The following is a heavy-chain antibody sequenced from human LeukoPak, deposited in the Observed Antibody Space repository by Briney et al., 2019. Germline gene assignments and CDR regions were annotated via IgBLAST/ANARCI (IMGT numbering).Heavy chain of an antibody. CDR1: GGTFSSYA. D-gene: IGHD2-21*02. Sequence: SVKVSCKASGGTFSSYAISWVRQAPGQGLEWMGRIIPIFGIANYAQKFQGRVTITADKSTSTAYMELSSLRSEDTAVYYCARDGYCGGDCYSNFDYWGQGTLVTVSS. J-gene: IGHJ4*02. CDR3: ARDGYCGGDCYSNFDY. V-gene: IGHV1-69*04. CDR2: IIPIFGIA.